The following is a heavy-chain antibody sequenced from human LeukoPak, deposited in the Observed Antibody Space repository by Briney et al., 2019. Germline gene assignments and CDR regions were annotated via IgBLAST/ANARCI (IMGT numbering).Heavy chain of an antibody. CDR2: IYYSGST. D-gene: IGHD2-15*01. V-gene: IGHV4-59*08. Sequence: SETLSLTCTVSSGSIISYYWSWIRQPPGKGLEWIGYIYYSGSTNYNPSLKSRVTISVDTSKYQFSLKLSSVTAADTAVYYCARRRYCSGGSCLDAFDIWGQGTMVTVSS. J-gene: IGHJ3*02. CDR1: SGSIISYY. CDR3: ARRRYCSGGSCLDAFDI.